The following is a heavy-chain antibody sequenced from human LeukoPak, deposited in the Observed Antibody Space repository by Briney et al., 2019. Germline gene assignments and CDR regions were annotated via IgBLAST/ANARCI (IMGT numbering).Heavy chain of an antibody. CDR3: AKDPCTSCYRGHFDY. D-gene: IGHD2-2*01. Sequence: GGSLRLSCAASGFTFSSYGMHWVRQAPGKGLEWVAFIRYDGSNKYYADSVKGRFTISRDNSKNTLYLQMNSLRAEDTAVYYCAKDPCTSCYRGHFDYWGQGTLVTVSS. CDR1: GFTFSSYG. J-gene: IGHJ4*02. CDR2: IRYDGSNK. V-gene: IGHV3-30*02.